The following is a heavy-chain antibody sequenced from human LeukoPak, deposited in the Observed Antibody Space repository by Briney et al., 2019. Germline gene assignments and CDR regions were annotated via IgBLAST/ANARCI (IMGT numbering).Heavy chain of an antibody. Sequence: SETLSLTCTVSGGSISSGGHYWSWIRQHPGKGLEWIGYIYYSGSTYYNPSLKSRVTISVDTSKNQFSLKLSSVTAADTAVYYCAREDLRSSFDPWGQGTLVTVSS. D-gene: IGHD6-6*01. V-gene: IGHV4-31*03. CDR3: AREDLRSSFDP. CDR1: GGSISSGGHY. J-gene: IGHJ5*02. CDR2: IYYSGST.